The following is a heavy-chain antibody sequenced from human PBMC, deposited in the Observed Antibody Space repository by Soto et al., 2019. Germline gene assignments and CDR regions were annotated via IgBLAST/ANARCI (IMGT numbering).Heavy chain of an antibody. J-gene: IGHJ5*02. CDR3: ARGIRRGRVGNWFNP. V-gene: IGHV3-7*03. CDR1: GITFSNYW. Sequence: GGSLRLSCTASGITFSNYWMTWVRQAPGKGPEWVANINQDGSEKYYVDSVRGRFTVSRDNAKNSLFLQMNSLRAEDTAVYYCARGIRRGRVGNWFNPWGQGTLVTVSS. D-gene: IGHD3-10*01. CDR2: INQDGSEK.